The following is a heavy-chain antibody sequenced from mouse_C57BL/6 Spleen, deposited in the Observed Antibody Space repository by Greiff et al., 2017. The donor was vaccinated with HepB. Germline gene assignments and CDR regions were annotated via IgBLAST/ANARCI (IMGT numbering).Heavy chain of an antibody. CDR2: INPYNGGT. Sequence: EVQLQQSGPVLVKPGASVKMSCKASGYTFTDYYMNWVKQSHGKSLEWIGVINPYNGGTSYNQKFKGKATLTVDKSSSTAYMELNSLTSEDSAVYYCARGPIYYGNYVGYFDVWGTGTTVTVSS. D-gene: IGHD2-1*01. J-gene: IGHJ1*03. CDR1: GYTFTDYY. CDR3: ARGPIYYGNYVGYFDV. V-gene: IGHV1-19*01.